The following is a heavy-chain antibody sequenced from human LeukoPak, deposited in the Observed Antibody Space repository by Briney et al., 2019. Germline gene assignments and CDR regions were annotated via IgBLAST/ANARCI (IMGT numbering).Heavy chain of an antibody. D-gene: IGHD2-15*01. CDR1: GFTFSSYA. J-gene: IGHJ6*04. CDR3: ARVRCSGGSCYLTNGMDV. V-gene: IGHV3-30*04. Sequence: PGRSLRLSCAASGFTFSSYAMHWVRQAPGKGLEWVAVISYDGSSKYYADSVNGRFTISRDNSKNTLYLQMNSLRAEDTAVYYCARVRCSGGSCYLTNGMDVWGKGTTVTVSS. CDR2: ISYDGSSK.